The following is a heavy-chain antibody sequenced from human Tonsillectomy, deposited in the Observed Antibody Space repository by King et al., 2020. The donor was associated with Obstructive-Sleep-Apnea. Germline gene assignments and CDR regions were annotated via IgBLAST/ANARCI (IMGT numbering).Heavy chain of an antibody. V-gene: IGHV1-2*04. D-gene: IGHD6-13*01. Sequence: VQLVESGAEVKKPGASVTVSCKAAGYTFTDYYMHWVRQAPGQGLEWMGWINPNSGGTHYAQKFQGWVTMTRDTSISTAYMELSRLSSDDTAVYYCAGELSSSWTEKGLDVWGQGTTVTVSS. CDR3: AGELSSSWTEKGLDV. CDR2: INPNSGGT. J-gene: IGHJ6*02. CDR1: GYTFTDYY.